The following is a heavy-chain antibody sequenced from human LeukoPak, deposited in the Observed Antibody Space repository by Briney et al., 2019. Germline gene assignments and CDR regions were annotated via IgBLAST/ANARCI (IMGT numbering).Heavy chain of an antibody. V-gene: IGHV3-23*01. CDR1: GSTFSSYA. Sequence: GGSLRLSCAASGSTFSSYAMTWVRHAPGKGLEWVSAISGSDGSTYYTDSVKGRFTISGDHSKSTLYLQMNSLRAEDTAIYYCAIALYSSGWYVYYWGQGTLVTVSS. CDR3: AIALYSSGWYVYY. CDR2: ISGSDGST. D-gene: IGHD6-19*01. J-gene: IGHJ4*02.